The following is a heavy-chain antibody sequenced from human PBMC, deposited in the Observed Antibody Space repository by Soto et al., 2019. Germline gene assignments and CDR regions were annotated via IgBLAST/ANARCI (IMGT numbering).Heavy chain of an antibody. CDR3: ARDGSYENWFDP. Sequence: QVQLVESGGGVVQPGRSLRLSCAASGFTFSSYAMHWVRQAPGKGLEWVAVISYDGSNKYYADSVKGRFTISRDNSENTLYLQMNSLRAEDTAVYYCARDGSYENWFDPWGQGTLVTVSS. J-gene: IGHJ5*02. V-gene: IGHV3-30-3*01. D-gene: IGHD6-19*01. CDR1: GFTFSSYA. CDR2: ISYDGSNK.